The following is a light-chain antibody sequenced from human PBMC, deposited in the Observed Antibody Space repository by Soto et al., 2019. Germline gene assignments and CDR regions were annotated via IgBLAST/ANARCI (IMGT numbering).Light chain of an antibody. Sequence: QSALTQPASVSGSPGQSITISCTGTSSDVGGYNYVSWYQQHPGKAPKLIIYEVSNRPSGVSNRFSGSKSGNTASLTISGLQAEDEADYYCSSYTTRSTGVFGGGTKVTVL. CDR2: EVS. CDR3: SSYTTRSTGV. CDR1: SSDVGGYNY. J-gene: IGLJ3*02. V-gene: IGLV2-14*01.